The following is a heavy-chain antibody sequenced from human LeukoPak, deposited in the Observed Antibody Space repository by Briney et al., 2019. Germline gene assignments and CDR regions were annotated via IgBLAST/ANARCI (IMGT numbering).Heavy chain of an antibody. CDR1: GGSISSYY. CDR2: FYQRGTT. V-gene: IGHV4-59*12. Sequence: SETLSLTCTVSGGSISSYYWSWIRQPPGKGLEWLGYFYQRGTTYYNPSLFSRLSISVDMSKNQFSLRLTSVTAADTAVYYCVRGVVNGDFSWFDPWGPGTLVTVSS. D-gene: IGHD2-21*02. CDR3: VRGVVNGDFSWFDP. J-gene: IGHJ5*02.